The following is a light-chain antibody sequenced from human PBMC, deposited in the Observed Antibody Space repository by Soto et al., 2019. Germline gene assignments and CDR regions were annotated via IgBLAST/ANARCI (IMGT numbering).Light chain of an antibody. Sequence: DIQLTQSPSFLSASVGDRVTITCWASQDISSSLAWYQQRPGKVPKLLISAASTLQGGVPSRFSGSRSGTEFTLTISDLQPEDFGTYYCQQLNSFPITFGQGTRLEIK. V-gene: IGKV1-9*01. CDR1: QDISSS. CDR2: AAS. J-gene: IGKJ5*01. CDR3: QQLNSFPIT.